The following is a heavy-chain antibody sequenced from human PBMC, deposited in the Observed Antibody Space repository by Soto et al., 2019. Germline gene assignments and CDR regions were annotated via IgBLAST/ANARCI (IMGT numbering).Heavy chain of an antibody. CDR3: ARQEPDGIAARLGVWFDP. CDR1: GFSLSTSGVG. J-gene: IGHJ5*02. CDR2: IYWDDDK. V-gene: IGHV2-5*02. Sequence: QITLKESGPTLVKPTQTLTLTCTFPGFSLSTSGVGVGWIRQPPGQTLEWLALIYWDDDKRYSPSLKSRLTITKDTSENHVVITMTTRDPVATATYYCARQEPDGIAARLGVWFDPWGQGTMVTVS. D-gene: IGHD6-6*01.